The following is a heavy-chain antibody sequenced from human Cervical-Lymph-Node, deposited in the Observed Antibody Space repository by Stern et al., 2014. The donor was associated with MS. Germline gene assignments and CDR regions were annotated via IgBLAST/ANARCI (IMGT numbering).Heavy chain of an antibody. V-gene: IGHV4-4*07. Sequence: QLQLQESGPGRVKPSETLSLTCSVSGGSISFYYWSWIRQPAGKGLEWIGRIYSSGTTNFNPSFRSRVTMSVDTYKNQFSLSLTSMTAADTAVYYCARDGSTSSDFDYWGQGTLVTVSS. CDR1: GGSISFYY. D-gene: IGHD6-6*01. CDR3: ARDGSTSSDFDY. J-gene: IGHJ4*02. CDR2: IYSSGTT.